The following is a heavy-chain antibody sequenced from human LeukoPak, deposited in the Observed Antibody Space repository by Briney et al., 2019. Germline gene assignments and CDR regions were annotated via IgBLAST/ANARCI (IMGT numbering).Heavy chain of an antibody. V-gene: IGHV4-38-2*02. D-gene: IGHD2-2*01. CDR2: FYHSGST. Sequence: PSETLSLTCTVSDYSISSGYYWGWIRQPPGKGLEWIGSFYHSGSTYYNPSLKSRATISVDTSKNQFSLKLTSVTAADTAVCYCARGRGYQLSSNWFDPWGQGTLVTVSS. CDR1: DYSISSGYY. CDR3: ARGRGYQLSSNWFDP. J-gene: IGHJ5*02.